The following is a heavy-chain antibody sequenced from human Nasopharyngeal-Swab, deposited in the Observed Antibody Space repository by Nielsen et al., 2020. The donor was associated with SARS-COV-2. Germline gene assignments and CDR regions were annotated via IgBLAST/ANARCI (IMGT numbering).Heavy chain of an antibody. D-gene: IGHD2-15*01. CDR2: INPGGGSA. J-gene: IGHJ5*02. CDR1: GYTFTRYY. Sequence: ASVKVSCKASGYTFTRYYIHWVRQAPGQGLEWMGIINPGGGSARYSQNFKGRVTMTRDTSTSTVYMELSSLGSEDTAVYYCARGGDPREVVAATDCFDPWGQGTLVTVSS. CDR3: ARGGDPREVVAATDCFDP. V-gene: IGHV1-46*01.